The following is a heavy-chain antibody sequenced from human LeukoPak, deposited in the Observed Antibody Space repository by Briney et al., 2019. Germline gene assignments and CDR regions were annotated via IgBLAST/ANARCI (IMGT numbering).Heavy chain of an antibody. CDR3: ARASLQSVYFDC. CDR1: GDSVSSNGFA. CDR2: TYYRSKWNN. V-gene: IGHV6-1*01. Sequence: SQSLSLTCAISGDSVSSNGFAWSWVRQSPSRSLERRGRTYYRSKWNNDYAVSVKSRITINPDTSKNQFSLQLNSVTPEDTAVYYCARASLQSVYFDCWGQGTLVTVSS. J-gene: IGHJ4*02.